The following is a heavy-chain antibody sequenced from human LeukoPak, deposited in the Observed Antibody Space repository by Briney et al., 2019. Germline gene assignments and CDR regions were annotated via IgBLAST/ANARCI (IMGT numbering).Heavy chain of an antibody. CDR3: ARGGIAEVDQLGF. V-gene: IGHV3-23*01. J-gene: IGHJ4*02. CDR2: VGLGGDP. Sequence: GESLRLSCAASGFTFNSYAMTWVRQAPGKGLEWVSSVGLGGDPYYADSVKGRFTISRDNSKSTLYLQLSSLRGEDTAVYYCARGGIAEVDQLGFWGQGTLVTVSS. CDR1: GFTFNSYA. D-gene: IGHD6-13*01.